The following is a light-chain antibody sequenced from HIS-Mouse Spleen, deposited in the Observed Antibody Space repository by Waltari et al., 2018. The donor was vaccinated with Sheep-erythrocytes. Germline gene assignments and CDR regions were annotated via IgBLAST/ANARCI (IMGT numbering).Light chain of an antibody. CDR1: SPNIRRNT. V-gene: IGLV1-44*01. Sequence: QSVLTQPPSASGTPGQRVTISCSGRSPNIRRNTVHWYQQLPGTAPKLLIYSNNQRPSGVPDRFSGSKSGTSASLAISGLQSEDKADYYCVAWDDSLNGYVFGTGTKVTVL. CDR2: SNN. CDR3: VAWDDSLNGYV. J-gene: IGLJ1*01.